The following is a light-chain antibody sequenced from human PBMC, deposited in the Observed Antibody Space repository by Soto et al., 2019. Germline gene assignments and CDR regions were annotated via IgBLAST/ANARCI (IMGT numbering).Light chain of an antibody. Sequence: DIQMTQSPSTLSASVGDRVTITCRASQSISSWLAWYQQKPGKAPKLLIYDASSLESGVPSRFSGSGSGTEFSLTISSLQPDVFATYYCQHYNSYSTLGGGTKV. CDR2: DAS. J-gene: IGKJ4*01. CDR3: QHYNSYST. CDR1: QSISSW. V-gene: IGKV1-5*01.